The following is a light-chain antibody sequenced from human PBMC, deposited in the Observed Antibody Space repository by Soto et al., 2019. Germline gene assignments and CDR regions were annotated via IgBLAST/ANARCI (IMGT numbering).Light chain of an antibody. J-gene: IGKJ5*01. V-gene: IGKV3-11*01. CDR1: QSVNTY. Sequence: EIVLTQSPATLSLSPGEGATLSCSASQSVNTYLAWYQQRPGQPPRLLIYDVSTRATGIPARFSGSGSGTDFTLTISSLEPDDFAVYYCQHRRSWPLTFGQGTRLDIK. CDR3: QHRRSWPLT. CDR2: DVS.